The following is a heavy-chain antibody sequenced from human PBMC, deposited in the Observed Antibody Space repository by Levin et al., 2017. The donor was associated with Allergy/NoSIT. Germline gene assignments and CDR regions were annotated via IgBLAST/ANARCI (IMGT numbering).Heavy chain of an antibody. CDR1: GYTFTSYY. D-gene: IGHD3-10*01. CDR2: INPNGGST. Sequence: ASVKVSCKASGYTFTSYYIHWVRLTPGQGLEWVGVINPNGGSTTYGQKFQGRLTLTRDTSTRTGYMEMTKLRSEDTAVYYCVRWDSRYYRGFDSWGPGTQVTVSS. J-gene: IGHJ4*02. V-gene: IGHV1-46*01. CDR3: VRWDSRYYRGFDS.